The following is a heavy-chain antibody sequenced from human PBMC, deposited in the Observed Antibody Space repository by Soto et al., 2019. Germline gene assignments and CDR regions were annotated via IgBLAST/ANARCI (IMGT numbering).Heavy chain of an antibody. CDR3: ARDSGASGWGYGMDV. Sequence: QVQLVQSGAEVKKPGASVKVSCKASGYTFTGYYMHWVRQAPGQGLEWMGWINPNSGGTNYAQKFQGWVTMTRDTSISPAYMELSRLRSDDTAVYSCARDSGASGWGYGMDVWGQGTTVTVSS. V-gene: IGHV1-2*04. D-gene: IGHD3-10*01. J-gene: IGHJ6*02. CDR2: INPNSGGT. CDR1: GYTFTGYY.